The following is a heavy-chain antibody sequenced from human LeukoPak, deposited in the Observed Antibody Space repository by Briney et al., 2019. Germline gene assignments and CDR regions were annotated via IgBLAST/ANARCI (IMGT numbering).Heavy chain of an antibody. CDR3: ARGSHRAWEVLLD. J-gene: IGHJ4*02. CDR1: GESFNYY. D-gene: IGHD3-10*01. Sequence: SETLSLTCAVYGESFNYYWSWIRQPPGKGLEWIGDINQSGITNCDPSLKSRVTISIDTSKNQLSLKVTSVTAADTAVYYCARGSHRAWEVLLDWGQGTLVTVSS. V-gene: IGHV4-34*01. CDR2: INQSGIT.